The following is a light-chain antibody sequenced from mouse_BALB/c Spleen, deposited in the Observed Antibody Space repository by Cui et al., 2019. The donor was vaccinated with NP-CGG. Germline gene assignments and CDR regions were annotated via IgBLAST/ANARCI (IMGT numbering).Light chain of an antibody. Sequence: QAVVTQESALTTSPGETVTLTCRSSTGAVTTSNYANWVQEKPDHLFTGLIGGTNNRVPGVPARFSGSLIGDKAALTITGAQTEDEAIYFCALWYSNNWVFGGGTELTVL. CDR3: ALWYSNNWV. J-gene: IGLJ1*01. V-gene: IGLV1*01. CDR1: TGAVTTSNY. CDR2: GTN.